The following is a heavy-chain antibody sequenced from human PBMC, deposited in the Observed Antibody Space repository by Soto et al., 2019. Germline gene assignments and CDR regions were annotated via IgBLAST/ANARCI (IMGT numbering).Heavy chain of an antibody. J-gene: IGHJ6*02. CDR1: GGSISSYY. Sequence: PSETLSLTCTVSGGSISSYYWSWIRQPPGKGLEWIGYIYYSGSTNYNPSLKSRVTISVDTSKNQFSLKLSSVTAADTAVYYCARDNSYSYYYYGMDGWGQGTTVTVSS. CDR3: ARDNSYSYYYYGMDG. CDR2: IYYSGST. V-gene: IGHV4-59*01. D-gene: IGHD4-4*01.